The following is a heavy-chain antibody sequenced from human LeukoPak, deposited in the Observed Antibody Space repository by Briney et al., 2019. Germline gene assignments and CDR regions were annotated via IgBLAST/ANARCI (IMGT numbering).Heavy chain of an antibody. CDR3: ARAQQQLVRGYYYYGMDV. V-gene: IGHV3-74*01. CDR2: INSDGSST. D-gene: IGHD6-13*01. CDR1: GFTFSSYW. Sequence: GGSLRLSCAASGFTFSSYWMHWVRQAPGKGLVWVSRINSDGSSTSYADSVKGRFTISRDNAKNTLYLQTNSLRAEDTAVYYCARAQQQLVRGYYYYGMDVWGQGTTVTVSS. J-gene: IGHJ6*02.